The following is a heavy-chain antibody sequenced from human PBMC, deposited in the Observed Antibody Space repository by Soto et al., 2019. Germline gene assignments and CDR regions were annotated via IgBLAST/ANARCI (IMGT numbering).Heavy chain of an antibody. CDR2: IHYSGST. D-gene: IGHD6-13*01. J-gene: IGHJ5*02. V-gene: IGHV4-31*03. Sequence: QVQLQESGPGLVEPSQTLSLTCTVSGGSISGEGYYWSWIRQYSGRGLEWIGYIHYSGSTYYNPSPKSRVISSVDTSKTQFFLNLSSVTAADTAVYYCARAWTATAGWANWFDRWGQGTLVTVSS. CDR1: GGSISGEGYY. CDR3: ARAWTATAGWANWFDR.